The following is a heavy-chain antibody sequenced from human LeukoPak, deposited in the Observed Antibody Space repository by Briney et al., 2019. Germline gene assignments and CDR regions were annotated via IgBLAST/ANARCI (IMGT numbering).Heavy chain of an antibody. D-gene: IGHD3-10*01. J-gene: IGHJ4*02. CDR2: VYYGGST. V-gene: IGHV4-30-4*01. Sequence: PSETLSLTCTVSGGSISSGDYYWSWIRQPPGQGLEWIGYVYYGGSTYYNPSLKSRVTISVDTSNSQFSLKLSSVTAADTAVYYCARGADYYGSGTYDYWGQGTLVTVSS. CDR1: GGSISSGDYY. CDR3: ARGADYYGSGTYDY.